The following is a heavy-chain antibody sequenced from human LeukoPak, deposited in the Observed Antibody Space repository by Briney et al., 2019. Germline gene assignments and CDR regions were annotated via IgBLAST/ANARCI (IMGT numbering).Heavy chain of an antibody. CDR1: GGSISSYY. J-gene: IGHJ6*03. D-gene: IGHD2-2*01. CDR3: ARHRGYCSSTSCYGHDYYMDV. CDR2: IYYRGSA. Sequence: PSETLSLTCTVSGGSISSYYWSWIRQPPGKGLEWIGFIYYRGSANYNPSLKSRVTISVDTSKNQFSLKLSSVTAADTAVYYCARHRGYCSSTSCYGHDYYMDVWGKGTTVTVSS. V-gene: IGHV4-59*08.